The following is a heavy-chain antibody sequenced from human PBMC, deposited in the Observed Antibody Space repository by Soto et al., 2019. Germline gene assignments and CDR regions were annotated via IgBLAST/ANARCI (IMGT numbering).Heavy chain of an antibody. Sequence: PSETLSLTCTVSGGSISSSSYYWGWIRQPPGKGLEWIGSIYYSGSTYYNQSLKSRVTISVDTSKNQFSLKLSSVTAADTAVYYCARHFGCSGGSCYSNWFDPWGKGTLVTVSS. D-gene: IGHD2-15*01. CDR3: ARHFGCSGGSCYSNWFDP. V-gene: IGHV4-39*01. J-gene: IGHJ5*02. CDR2: IYYSGST. CDR1: GGSISSSSYY.